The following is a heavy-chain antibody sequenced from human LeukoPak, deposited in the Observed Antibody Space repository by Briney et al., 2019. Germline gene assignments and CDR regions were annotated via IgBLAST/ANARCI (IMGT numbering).Heavy chain of an antibody. CDR2: IWYDGSNK. CDR3: AKTRYSSSSSGAVGY. D-gene: IGHD6-6*01. Sequence: GGSLRLSCAASGFTFSSYGMHWVLQAPGKGLEWVAVIWYDGSNKYYADSVKGRFTISRDNSKNTLYLQMNSLRAEDTAVYYCAKTRYSSSSSGAVGYWGQGTLVTVSS. J-gene: IGHJ4*02. CDR1: GFTFSSYG. V-gene: IGHV3-33*06.